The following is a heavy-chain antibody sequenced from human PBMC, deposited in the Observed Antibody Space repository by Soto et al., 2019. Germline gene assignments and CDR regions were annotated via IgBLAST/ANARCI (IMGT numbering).Heavy chain of an antibody. V-gene: IGHV4-39*01. Sequence: SETLSLTCTVSGGSISSSSYYWGWIRQPPVKGLEWIGSIYYSGSTYYNPSLKSRVTISVDTSKNQFSLKLSSVTAADTAVYYCASTRAVYFDYWGQGTLVTVSS. CDR3: ASTRAVYFDY. J-gene: IGHJ4*02. CDR2: IYYSGST. CDR1: GGSISSSSYY.